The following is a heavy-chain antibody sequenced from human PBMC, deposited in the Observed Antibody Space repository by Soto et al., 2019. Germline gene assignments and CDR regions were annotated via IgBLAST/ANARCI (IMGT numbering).Heavy chain of an antibody. CDR3: ARRSSSGWPYNWFDP. CDR1: GGSFSGYY. D-gene: IGHD6-19*01. V-gene: IGHV4-34*01. CDR2: INHSGST. Sequence: SETLSLTCAVCGGSFSGYYWSWIRQPPGKGLEWIGEINHSGSTNYNPSLKSRVTISVDTSKNQFSLKLSSVTAADTAVYYCARRSSSGWPYNWFDPWGQGTLVTVSS. J-gene: IGHJ5*02.